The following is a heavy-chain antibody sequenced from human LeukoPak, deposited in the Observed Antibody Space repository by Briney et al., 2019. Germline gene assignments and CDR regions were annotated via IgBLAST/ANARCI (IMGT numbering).Heavy chain of an antibody. CDR1: GGSISSGGYY. J-gene: IGHJ6*02. D-gene: IGHD4-11*01. CDR2: IYYSGST. Sequence: SETLSLTCTVSGGSISSGGYYWSWIRQHPGKGLEWIGYIYYSGSTYYNPSLKSRVTISVDRSKNQFSLKLSSVTAADTAVYYCARDYSNPMSWYYGMDVWGQGTTVTVSS. V-gene: IGHV4-31*03. CDR3: ARDYSNPMSWYYGMDV.